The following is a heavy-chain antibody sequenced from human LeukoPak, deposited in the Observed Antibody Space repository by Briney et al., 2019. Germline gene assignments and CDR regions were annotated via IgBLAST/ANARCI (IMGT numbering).Heavy chain of an antibody. CDR2: ISTDVSST. D-gene: IGHD1-26*01. V-gene: IGHV3-74*01. J-gene: IGHJ4*02. Sequence: GGSLRLXCAASGFTFSSYWMHWVRQVPGKGLVWVSRISTDVSSTNYADSVKGRFTITRDNAKNTLYLQMNSLRAEDTAVYYCARESSVGAHKAFDYWGQGTLVTVSS. CDR3: ARESSVGAHKAFDY. CDR1: GFTFSSYW.